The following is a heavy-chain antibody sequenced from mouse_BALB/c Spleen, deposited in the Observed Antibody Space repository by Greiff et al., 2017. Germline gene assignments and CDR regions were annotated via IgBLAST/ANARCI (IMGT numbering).Heavy chain of an antibody. J-gene: IGHJ4*01. Sequence: EVKLMESGGGLVKPGGSLKLSCAASGFTFSSYAMSWVRQTPEKRLEWVATISSGGSYTYYPDSVKGRFTISRDNAKNTLYLQMSSLRSEDTAMYYCARQGTRNAMDYWGQGTSVTVSS. D-gene: IGHD3-3*01. V-gene: IGHV5-9-3*01. CDR1: GFTFSSYA. CDR3: ARQGTRNAMDY. CDR2: ISSGGSYT.